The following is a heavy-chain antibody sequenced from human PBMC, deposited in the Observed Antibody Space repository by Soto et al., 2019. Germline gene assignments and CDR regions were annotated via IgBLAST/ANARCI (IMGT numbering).Heavy chain of an antibody. CDR1: GFTFSSYA. D-gene: IGHD6-6*01. J-gene: IGHJ6*02. CDR2: ISGSGGST. CDR3: GTLKIPSRKIAARPYYYYGMEG. Sequence: PGGSLRLSCAASGFTFSSYAMSWVRQAPGKGPEWVSAISGSGGSTYYADSVKGRFTISRDNSKNTLYLQMNSLRAEDTAVYYCGTLKIPSRKIAARPYYYYGMEGWGPGTTVTVSS. V-gene: IGHV3-23*01.